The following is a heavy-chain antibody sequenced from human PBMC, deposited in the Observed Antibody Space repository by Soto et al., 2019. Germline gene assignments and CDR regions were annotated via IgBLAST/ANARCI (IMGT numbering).Heavy chain of an antibody. V-gene: IGHV4-61*01. CDR1: GGSVSSGSYY. Sequence: QVQLQESGPGLVKPSETLSLTCTVSGGSVSSGSYYWSWIRQPPGKGLEWIGYIYYSGSTNYNPSLKSRVTISVDTSKNQFSLKLSSVTAADTAVYYCASDSIREGYGMDVWGQGTTVTVSS. J-gene: IGHJ6*02. D-gene: IGHD2-2*02. CDR2: IYYSGST. CDR3: ASDSIREGYGMDV.